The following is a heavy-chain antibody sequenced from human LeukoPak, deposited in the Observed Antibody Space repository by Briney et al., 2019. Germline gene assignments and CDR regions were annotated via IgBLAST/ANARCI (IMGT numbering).Heavy chain of an antibody. V-gene: IGHV3-30-3*01. CDR2: VSNDGNHK. CDR3: ARDYILPAGPYQFDY. J-gene: IGHJ4*02. D-gene: IGHD2-2*01. CDR1: GFTFSTYS. Sequence: GRSLRLSCAASGFTFSTYSMHWVRQAPGKGLEWLAVVSNDGNHKYYVDSVKGRFTISRDNSKNTLYLQIDSLRVEDTAVYYCARDYILPAGPYQFDYWGRGTLVTVSS.